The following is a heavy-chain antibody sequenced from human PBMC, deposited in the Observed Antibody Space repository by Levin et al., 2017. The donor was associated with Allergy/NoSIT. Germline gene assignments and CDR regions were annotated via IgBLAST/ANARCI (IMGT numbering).Heavy chain of an antibody. CDR3: AKDKLSHAPSGIDY. CDR2: VSWDGGSA. V-gene: IGHV3-43D*03. J-gene: IGHJ4*02. CDR1: GFIFDDYA. D-gene: IGHD3-10*01. Sequence: HTGGSLRLSCAASGFIFDDYAMHWVRQAPGKGLEWVSLVSWDGGSAYYADSVKGRFTISRDNSKNSLYLQMHTLRAEDTAFYYCAKDKLSHAPSGIDYWGQGTLVTVSS.